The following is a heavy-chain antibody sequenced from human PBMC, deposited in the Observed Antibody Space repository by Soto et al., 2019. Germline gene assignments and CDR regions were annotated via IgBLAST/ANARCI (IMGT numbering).Heavy chain of an antibody. CDR2: ISSSGSTI. CDR3: VRDRGGYYMGYYFDY. D-gene: IGHD3-10*01. Sequence: HPGGSLRLSCAVSGFTFSSYEMNWVRQTPGKGLEWVSYISSSGSTIYYADSVKGRFTTSRDNAKNSLYLQMNSLRAEDTAVYYCVRDRGGYYMGYYFDYWGQGTLVTVSS. J-gene: IGHJ4*02. CDR1: GFTFSSYE. V-gene: IGHV3-48*03.